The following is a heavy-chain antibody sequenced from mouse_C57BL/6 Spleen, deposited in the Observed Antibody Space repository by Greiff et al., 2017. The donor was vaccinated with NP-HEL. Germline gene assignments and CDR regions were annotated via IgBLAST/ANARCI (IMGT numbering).Heavy chain of an antibody. V-gene: IGHV1-76*01. D-gene: IGHD1-1*01. CDR3: ARGGGSFDY. J-gene: IGHJ2*01. CDR2: IYPGSGNT. CDR1: GYTFTDYY. Sequence: QVQLQQSGAELVRPGASVKLSCKASGYTFTDYYINWVKQRPGQGLEWIARIYPGSGNTYYNEKFKGKATLTAETSSSTAYMQLSSLTAEDSAVYFCARGGGSFDYWGQGTTLTVSS.